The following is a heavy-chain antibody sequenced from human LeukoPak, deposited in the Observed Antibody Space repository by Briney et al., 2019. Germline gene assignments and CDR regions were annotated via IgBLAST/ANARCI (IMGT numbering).Heavy chain of an antibody. CDR2: INPNSGGT. CDR3: ARVHTDYDPRGYFDY. V-gene: IGHV1-2*04. D-gene: IGHD5-12*01. CDR1: GYTFTGYN. J-gene: IGHJ4*02. Sequence: GASVKVSCKASGYTFTGYNMHWVRQAPGQGLEWMGWINPNSGGTNYAQKFQGWVTMTRDTSISTAYMELSRLTSDDTAVYYCARVHTDYDPRGYFDYWGQGTLVTVSS.